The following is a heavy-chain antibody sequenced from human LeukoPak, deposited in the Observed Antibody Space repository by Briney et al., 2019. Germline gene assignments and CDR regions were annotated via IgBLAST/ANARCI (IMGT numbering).Heavy chain of an antibody. D-gene: IGHD4-17*01. CDR1: SYSISSGYY. V-gene: IGHV4-38-2*02. CDR3: ASATVTTDYYYYYMDV. J-gene: IGHJ6*03. Sequence: PSETLSLTCTVSSYSISSGYYWGWIRQPPGKGLEWIGSIYHSGSTYYNPSLKSRVTISVDTSKNQFSLKLSSVTAADTAVYYCASATVTTDYYYYYMDVWGKGTTVTVSS. CDR2: IYHSGST.